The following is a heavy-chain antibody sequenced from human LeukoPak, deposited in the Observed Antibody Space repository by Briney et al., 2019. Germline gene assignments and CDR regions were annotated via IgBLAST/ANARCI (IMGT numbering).Heavy chain of an antibody. CDR1: GFTFSNAW. Sequence: GGSLRLSCAASGFTFSNAWMSWVRQAPGKGLEWVGRIKSKTDGGTTDYAAPVKGRFTISRDDSKNTLYLQMNSLKTEDTAVYYCTTDGEIAAAGTGYFQHWGEGTLVTVSS. CDR3: TTDGEIAAAGTGYFQH. D-gene: IGHD6-13*01. CDR2: IKSKTDGGTT. V-gene: IGHV3-15*01. J-gene: IGHJ1*01.